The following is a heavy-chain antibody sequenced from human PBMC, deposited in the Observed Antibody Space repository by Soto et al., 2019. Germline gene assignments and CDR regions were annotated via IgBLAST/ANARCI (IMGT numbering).Heavy chain of an antibody. V-gene: IGHV3-23*01. CDR2: ISGSGGST. CDR3: AAQYYDFWIGYSGPGDY. J-gene: IGHJ4*02. Sequence: EVQLLESGGGLVQPGGSLRLSCAASGFTFSSYAMSWVRQAPGKGLEWVSAISGSGGSTYYADSVKGRFTISRDNSKNTLYLQMNSLRAEDTAVYYCAAQYYDFWIGYSGPGDYWGQGTLVTVSS. D-gene: IGHD3-3*01. CDR1: GFTFSSYA.